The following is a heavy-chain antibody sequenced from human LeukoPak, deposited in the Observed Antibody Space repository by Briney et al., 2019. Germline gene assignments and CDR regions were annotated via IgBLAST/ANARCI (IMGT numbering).Heavy chain of an antibody. CDR1: GYTFTGYY. J-gene: IGHJ4*02. V-gene: IGHV3-64D*06. Sequence: ASVKVSCKASGYTFTGYYMHWVRQAPGKGLEYVSAISSNGGSTYYADSVKGRFTISRDNSKNTLYLQMSSLRPEDTAVYYCVKGIVVVTARAFDYWGQGTLVTVSS. CDR2: ISSNGGST. CDR3: VKGIVVVTARAFDY. D-gene: IGHD2-21*02.